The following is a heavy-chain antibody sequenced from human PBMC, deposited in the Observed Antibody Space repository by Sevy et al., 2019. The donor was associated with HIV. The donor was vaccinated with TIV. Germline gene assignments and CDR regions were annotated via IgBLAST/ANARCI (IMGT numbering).Heavy chain of an antibody. J-gene: IGHJ4*02. Sequence: GGSLRLSCAASGFTFSSYSMNWVRQAPGKGLEGVSYISSSSSTIYYADSVKGRFTISRDNAKNSLYLQMNSLRDEDTAVYYCARDKKYSSGWGYFDYWGQGTLVTVSS. CDR3: ARDKKYSSGWGYFDY. D-gene: IGHD6-19*01. V-gene: IGHV3-48*02. CDR1: GFTFSSYS. CDR2: ISSSSSTI.